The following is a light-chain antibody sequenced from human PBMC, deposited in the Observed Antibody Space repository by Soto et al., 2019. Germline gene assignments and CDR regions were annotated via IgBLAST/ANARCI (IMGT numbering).Light chain of an antibody. Sequence: QSALTQPASVSGSPGQSITISCTGTSSDVGSYNLVSWYQQHPGKAPKLMIYEGSKRPSGVSNRFSGSKSGNTASLTISGLQAEDGADYYCCSYAGSSPFDVFGTGTKLTVL. CDR1: SSDVGSYNL. V-gene: IGLV2-23*01. CDR2: EGS. CDR3: CSYAGSSPFDV. J-gene: IGLJ1*01.